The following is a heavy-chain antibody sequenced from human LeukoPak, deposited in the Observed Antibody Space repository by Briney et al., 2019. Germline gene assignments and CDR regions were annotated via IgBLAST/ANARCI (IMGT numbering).Heavy chain of an antibody. CDR3: ARAQNWGSYRQAKTYFDY. CDR2: ISAYNGNT. V-gene: IGHV1-18*01. Sequence: EASVKVSCTASGYTFTSYGISWVRQAPGQGLEWMGWISAYNGNTNYAQKLQGRVTMTTDTSTSTAYMELRSLRSDDTAVYYCARAQNWGSYRQAKTYFDYWGQGTLVTVSS. CDR1: GYTFTSYG. J-gene: IGHJ4*02. D-gene: IGHD3-16*02.